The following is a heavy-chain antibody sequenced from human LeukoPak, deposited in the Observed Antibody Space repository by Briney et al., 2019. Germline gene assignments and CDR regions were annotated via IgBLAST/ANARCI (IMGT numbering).Heavy chain of an antibody. J-gene: IGHJ4*02. CDR3: ARVLPSDY. CDR2: INPNSGGT. V-gene: IGHV1-2*02. Sequence: GASVKVSCKASGYISTGNDMHWVRQAPGQGLEWMGWINPNSGGTNYAQKFQGRVTMTRDTSISTAYMELSRLTSDDTAIYYCARVLPSDYWGQGTLVTVSS. CDR1: GYISTGND. D-gene: IGHD2/OR15-2a*01.